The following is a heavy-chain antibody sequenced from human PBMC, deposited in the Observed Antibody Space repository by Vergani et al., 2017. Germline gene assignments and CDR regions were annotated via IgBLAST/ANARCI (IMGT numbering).Heavy chain of an antibody. CDR2: ISAYNGNT. D-gene: IGHD6-19*01. V-gene: IGHV1-18*01. J-gene: IGHJ5*02. Sequence: QVQLVQSGSEVKKPGASMRVSCKASGYTLGNYGISWVRQAPGQGLEWMGWISAYNGNTNYAQKLQGRVTMTTDTSTSTAYMELRSLRSDDTAVYYCARASIAVAGPFNWFDPWGQGTLVTVSS. CDR3: ARASIAVAGPFNWFDP. CDR1: GYTLGNYG.